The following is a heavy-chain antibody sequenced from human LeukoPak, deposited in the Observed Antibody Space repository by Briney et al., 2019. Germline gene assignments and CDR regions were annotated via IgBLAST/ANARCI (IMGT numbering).Heavy chain of an antibody. V-gene: IGHV3-48*02. J-gene: IGHJ4*02. CDR3: ARELRMVRGVTEYYFDY. CDR1: GFTFSSYS. Sequence: GGSLRLSCAASGFTFSSYSMNWVRQAPGKGLEWVSYIRSSGSTIYYADSVKGRFTISRDNAKNSLYLQMNILRDEDTAVYYCARELRMVRGVTEYYFDYWGQGTLVTVSS. CDR2: IRSSGSTI. D-gene: IGHD3-10*01.